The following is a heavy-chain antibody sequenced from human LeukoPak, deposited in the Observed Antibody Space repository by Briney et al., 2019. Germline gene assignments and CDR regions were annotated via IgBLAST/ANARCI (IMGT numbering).Heavy chain of an antibody. J-gene: IGHJ6*03. CDR2: IYTSGST. CDR3: ARRPYRRSGWYEDYYYYYMDV. D-gene: IGHD6-19*01. CDR1: GGSISSGSYY. Sequence: TSETLSLTCTVSGGSISSGSYYWSWIRQSAGKGLEWIGRIYTSGSTNYNPALKSRVTISVDTSKNQFSLKLSSVTAADTAVYYCARRPYRRSGWYEDYYYYYMDVWGKGTTVTISS. V-gene: IGHV4-61*02.